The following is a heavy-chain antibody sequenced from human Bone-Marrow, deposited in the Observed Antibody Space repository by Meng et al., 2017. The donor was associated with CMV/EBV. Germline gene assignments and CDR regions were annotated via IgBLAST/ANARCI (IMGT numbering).Heavy chain of an antibody. Sequence: GGSLRLSCAASGFTFSSYWMSWVRQAPGKGLEWVANIKQDGSEKYYVDSVKGRFTISRDNAKNSLYLQMNSLRAEDTAVYYCARGKDPTYYDFWSGYYGFDYWGQGTLVTVSS. CDR1: GFTFSSYW. D-gene: IGHD3-3*01. J-gene: IGHJ4*02. V-gene: IGHV3-7*01. CDR2: IKQDGSEK. CDR3: ARGKDPTYYDFWSGYYGFDY.